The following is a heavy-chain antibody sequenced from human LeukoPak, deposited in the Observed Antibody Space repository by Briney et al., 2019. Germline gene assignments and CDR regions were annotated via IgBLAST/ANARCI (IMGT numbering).Heavy chain of an antibody. V-gene: IGHV1-18*01. J-gene: IGHJ4*02. CDR1: GYTFTSYA. Sequence: ASVKVSCKASGYTFTSYAMNWVRQAPGQGLEWMGWISAYNGDTTYAQRFQGRVTMTTDTSTSTAYMELRSLRSDDTAVYYCARRHVLRYFDWLLSYWGQGTLVTVSS. CDR3: ARRHVLRYFDWLLSY. CDR2: ISAYNGDT. D-gene: IGHD3-9*01.